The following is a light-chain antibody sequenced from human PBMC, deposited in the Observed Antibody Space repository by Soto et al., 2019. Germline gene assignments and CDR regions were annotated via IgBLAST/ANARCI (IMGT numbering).Light chain of an antibody. CDR2: GVY. Sequence: DIQVTQSPASLSASVGDRVTITCRTSQSISDYLNWYQQQPGKAPKLLIYGVYTLQSGVPSRFSASGSGTDFTLTITSLQPEDFATYYCQQNFRPPQVTFGGGTKVDNK. V-gene: IGKV1-39*01. J-gene: IGKJ4*01. CDR1: QSISDY. CDR3: QQNFRPPQVT.